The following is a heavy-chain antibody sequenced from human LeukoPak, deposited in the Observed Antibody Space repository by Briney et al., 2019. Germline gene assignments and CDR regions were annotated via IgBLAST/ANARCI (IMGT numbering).Heavy chain of an antibody. J-gene: IGHJ3*02. CDR2: IYYSGST. D-gene: IGHD2-2*02. Sequence: SETLSLTCTVSGGSISSYYWSWIRQPPGNGLEWIGYIYYSGSTNYNPSLKSRVTISVDTSKNQFSLKLSSVTAADTAVYYCAREGCSSTSCYSRPRAFDIWGQGTMVTVSS. CDR1: GGSISSYY. CDR3: AREGCSSTSCYSRPRAFDI. V-gene: IGHV4-59*01.